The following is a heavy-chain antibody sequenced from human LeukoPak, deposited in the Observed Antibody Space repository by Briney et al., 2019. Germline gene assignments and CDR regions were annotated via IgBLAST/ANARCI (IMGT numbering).Heavy chain of an antibody. V-gene: IGHV4-59*01. CDR1: GGSISSYY. Sequence: SETLSLTCTVSGGSISSYYWSWIRQPPGKGLEWIGYIYYSGSTNYNPSLKSRVTISVDTSKNQFSLKLSSVTAADTAVYYCASHTTSRYCSSTSCYRAFDIWGQGTMVTVSS. J-gene: IGHJ3*02. D-gene: IGHD2-2*01. CDR3: ASHTTSRYCSSTSCYRAFDI. CDR2: IYYSGST.